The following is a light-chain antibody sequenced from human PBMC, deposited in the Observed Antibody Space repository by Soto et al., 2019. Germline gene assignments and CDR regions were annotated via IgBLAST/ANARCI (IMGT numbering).Light chain of an antibody. CDR3: QQYNNWPWT. CDR1: QSVSSN. Sequence: EIVMTQSPATLSVSPGERATLSCRASQSVSSNLAWYQQKPGQAPRLLISGASTRATGIPARFSGSGSGTEFTLTISSLQSEDFAVYHCQQYNNWPWTFCQGTKVEIK. V-gene: IGKV3-15*01. J-gene: IGKJ1*01. CDR2: GAS.